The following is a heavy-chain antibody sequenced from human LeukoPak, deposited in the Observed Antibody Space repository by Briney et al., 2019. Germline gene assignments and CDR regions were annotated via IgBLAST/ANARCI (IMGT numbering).Heavy chain of an antibody. D-gene: IGHD3-22*01. CDR3: ANNEGHSSGYYYVSYYYGMDV. Sequence: PGGSLRLSCVASGFTFSRYWMSWVRQAPGKGLEWVAVISYDGSNKYYADSVKGRFTISRDNSKNTLYLQMNSLRAEDTAVYYCANNEGHSSGYYYVSYYYGMDVWGQGTTVTVSS. J-gene: IGHJ6*02. V-gene: IGHV3-30*18. CDR1: GFTFSRYW. CDR2: ISYDGSNK.